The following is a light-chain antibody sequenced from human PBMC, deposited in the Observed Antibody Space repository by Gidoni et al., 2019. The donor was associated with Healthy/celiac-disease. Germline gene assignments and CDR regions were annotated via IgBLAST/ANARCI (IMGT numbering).Light chain of an antibody. CDR1: QSLLHSNGYNY. CDR3: MQALQTLWT. CDR2: LGS. Sequence: DIVMTQSPLSLPVTPGEPASISCSPSQSLLHSNGYNYLDWYLQKPGQSPQLLIYLGSNRASGVPDRFSGSGSGTDFTLKISRVEAEDVGVYYCMQALQTLWTFGQGTKVEIK. V-gene: IGKV2-28*01. J-gene: IGKJ1*01.